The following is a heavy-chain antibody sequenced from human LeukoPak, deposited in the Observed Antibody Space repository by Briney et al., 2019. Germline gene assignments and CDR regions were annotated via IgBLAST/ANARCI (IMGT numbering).Heavy chain of an antibody. CDR2: IKQDGGEK. CDR1: GFTFSSYW. D-gene: IGHD3-22*01. V-gene: IGHV3-7*04. CDR3: ARDKYFDSTTYYPRFDY. Sequence: GGSLRLSCAASGFTFSSYWMSWVRQAPGKGLEWVANIKQDGGEKYYVDSVKGRFTISRDNAKTSLYLQMTSLRAEDTAVYYCARDKYFDSTTYYPRFDYWGQGILGTVSS. J-gene: IGHJ4*02.